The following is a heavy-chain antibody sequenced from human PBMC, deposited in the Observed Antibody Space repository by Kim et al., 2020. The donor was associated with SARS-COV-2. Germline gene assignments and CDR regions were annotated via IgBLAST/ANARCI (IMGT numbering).Heavy chain of an antibody. J-gene: IGHJ3*02. D-gene: IGHD2-15*01. CDR1: GGSISSYY. CDR2: IYYSGST. Sequence: SETLSHTCTVSGGSISSYYWSWIRQPPGKGLEWIGYIYYSGSTNYNPSLKSRVTISVDTSKNQFSLKLSSVTAADTAVYYCARGAPIVVVVAATGFDDAFDIWGQGTMVTVSS. CDR3: ARGAPIVVVVAATGFDDAFDI. V-gene: IGHV4-59*13.